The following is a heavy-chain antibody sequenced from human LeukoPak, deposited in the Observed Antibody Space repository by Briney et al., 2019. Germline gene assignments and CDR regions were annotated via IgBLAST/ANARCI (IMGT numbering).Heavy chain of an antibody. CDR2: IGGSGGST. CDR3: ASPRIGSENGYYGMDV. J-gene: IGHJ6*02. V-gene: IGHV3-23*01. Sequence: GGSLRLSCAVSGFTFSSYAMSWVRQAPGKGLEWVSAIGGSGGSTFYADSVKGRFIISRDSSKNTLYLQMNSLRAEDTAVYYCASPRIGSENGYYGMDVWGQGTTVTVSS. CDR1: GFTFSSYA. D-gene: IGHD2-15*01.